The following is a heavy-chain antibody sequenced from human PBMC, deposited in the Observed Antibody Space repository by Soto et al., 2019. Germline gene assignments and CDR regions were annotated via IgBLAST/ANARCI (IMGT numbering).Heavy chain of an antibody. CDR1: GFTFSSDG. V-gene: IGHV3-33*01. J-gene: IGHJ4*02. CDR3: AREGY. Sequence: QVQLVDSGGGVVQPGSSLRLSCAASGFTFSSDGMHWVRQAPGKGLEWGAVILYVGSNKYYADSVKGRFTISRYNSKNTLYLQMNSLRAEDTAVYYCAREGYWGQGTLVTVSS. CDR2: ILYVGSNK.